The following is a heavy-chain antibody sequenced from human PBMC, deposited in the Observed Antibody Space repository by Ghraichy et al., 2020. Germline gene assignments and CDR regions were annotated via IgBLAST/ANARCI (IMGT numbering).Heavy chain of an antibody. Sequence: SETLSLTCLVSGYLLCDHRSYGHWSELPSRIRLSYVVFSFHSGSTYYNPSLKSRVTISVDRSKNQFSLKLSSVTAADTAVYYCARSGSEGETYYYGMDVW. D-gene: IGHD3-16*01. CDR1: GYLLCDHRSY. V-gene: IGHV4-30-2*01. CDR2: SFHSGST. CDR3: ARSGSEGETYYYGMDV. J-gene: IGHJ6*01.